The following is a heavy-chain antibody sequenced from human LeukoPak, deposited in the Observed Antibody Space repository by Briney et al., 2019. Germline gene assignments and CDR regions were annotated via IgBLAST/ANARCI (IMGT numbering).Heavy chain of an antibody. D-gene: IGHD3-10*01. V-gene: IGHV4-59*11. CDR2: IYYSGST. J-gene: IGHJ5*02. Sequence: PSETLSLTCTVSGGSISSHYWSWIRQPPGKGLEWIGYIYYSGSTNYNPSLKSRVTISVDTSKNQFSLKLSSVTAADTAVYYCARRCVVVRGYNWFDPWGQGTLVTVSS. CDR3: ARRCVVVRGYNWFDP. CDR1: GGSISSHY.